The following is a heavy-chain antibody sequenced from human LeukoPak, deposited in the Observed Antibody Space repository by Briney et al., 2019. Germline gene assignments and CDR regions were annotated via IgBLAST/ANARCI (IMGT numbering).Heavy chain of an antibody. J-gene: IGHJ4*02. CDR3: IGEDYYDSSGYYRL. CDR2: ISGNSENA. V-gene: IGHV3-21*01. CDR1: GFTFSSFA. Sequence: GGSLRLSCAASGFTFSSFAMSWVRQAPGKGLEWVSAISGNSENAYFADSVKGRFTISRDNAKNSLYLQMNSLRAEDTAVYYCIGEDYYDSSGYYRLWGQGTLVTVSS. D-gene: IGHD3-22*01.